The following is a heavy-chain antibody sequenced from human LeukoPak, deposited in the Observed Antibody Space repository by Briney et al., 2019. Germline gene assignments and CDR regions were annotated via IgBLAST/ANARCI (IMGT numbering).Heavy chain of an antibody. J-gene: IGHJ6*03. Sequence: GGSLRLSCAASGFTFSTYHMNWVRQAPGKGLEWVSAISGSGGSTYYADSVKGRFTISRDNSKNTLYLQMNSLRAEDTAVYYCANGGGYYYYYMDVWGKGTTVTVSS. CDR1: GFTFSTYH. D-gene: IGHD3-16*01. CDR3: ANGGGYYYYYMDV. CDR2: ISGSGGST. V-gene: IGHV3-23*01.